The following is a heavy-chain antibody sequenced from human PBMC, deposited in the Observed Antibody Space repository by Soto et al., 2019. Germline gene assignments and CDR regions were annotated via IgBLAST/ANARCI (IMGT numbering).Heavy chain of an antibody. CDR1: GGSISSYY. CDR2: ICYNGSP. Sequence: ASETLSLSCTVSGGSISSYYWTWIRQPPGKGLECIGYICYNGSPTYNPSPKSPLTISLDTSKSQFFLKVTSVTAAETAVYCCARQRPDKRTNFWRPNYSYYMDVWGKGTTVTVSS. V-gene: IGHV4-59*08. J-gene: IGHJ6*03. D-gene: IGHD3-3*01. CDR3: ARQRPDKRTNFWRPNYSYYMDV.